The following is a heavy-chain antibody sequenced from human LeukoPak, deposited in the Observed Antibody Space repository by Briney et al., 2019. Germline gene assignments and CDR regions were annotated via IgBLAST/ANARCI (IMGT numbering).Heavy chain of an antibody. Sequence: PSETPSLTCTVSGGSISSYYWSWIRQPPGKGLEWIGYIYYSGSTNYNPSLKSRVTISVDTSKNQFSLKLSSVTAADTAVYYCAREGDWTRRDFDYWGQGTLVTVSS. CDR3: AREGDWTRRDFDY. CDR1: GGSISSYY. CDR2: IYYSGST. D-gene: IGHD3/OR15-3a*01. V-gene: IGHV4-59*01. J-gene: IGHJ4*02.